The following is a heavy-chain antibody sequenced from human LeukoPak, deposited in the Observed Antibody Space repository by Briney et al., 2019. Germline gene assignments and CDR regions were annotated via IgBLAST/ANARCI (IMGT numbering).Heavy chain of an antibody. CDR1: GYTFTSYG. CDR3: ASYSGSYDDGFDI. V-gene: IGHV1-69*05. J-gene: IGHJ3*02. CDR2: IIPIFGTA. D-gene: IGHD1-26*01. Sequence: GASVKVSCKASGYTFTSYGISWVRQAPGQGLEWMGVIIPIFGTANYAQKFQGRVTIPTDESTSTGYMELSSLRSEDTAVYYCASYSGSYDDGFDIWGQGTMVTVSS.